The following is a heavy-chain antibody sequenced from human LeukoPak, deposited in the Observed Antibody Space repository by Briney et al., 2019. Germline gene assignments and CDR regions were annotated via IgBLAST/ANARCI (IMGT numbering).Heavy chain of an antibody. V-gene: IGHV3-66*01. Sequence: GGSLRLSCAASGFTVSSNYMSWVRQAPGKGLEWVSVIYSGGTTYYADSVKGRFTISRDNSKNTLYLQMNSLRAEDTAVYYCARERYHYDSSATLDYWGQGTLVTVSS. CDR3: ARERYHYDSSATLDY. D-gene: IGHD3-22*01. CDR2: IYSGGTT. J-gene: IGHJ4*02. CDR1: GFTVSSNY.